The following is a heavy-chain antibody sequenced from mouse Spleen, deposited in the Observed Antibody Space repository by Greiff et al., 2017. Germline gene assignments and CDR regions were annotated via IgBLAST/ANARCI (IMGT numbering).Heavy chain of an antibody. D-gene: IGHD2-1*01. Sequence: VQLQQPGAELVMPGASVKLSCKAPGYTFTSYWMHWVKQRPGQGLEWIGEIDPSDSYTNYNQKFKGKATLTVDKSSSTAYMQLSSLTSEDSAVYYCARLNYGNPFYFDYWGQGTTLTVSS. J-gene: IGHJ2*01. V-gene: IGHV1-69*01. CDR1: GYTFTSYW. CDR2: IDPSDSYT. CDR3: ARLNYGNPFYFDY.